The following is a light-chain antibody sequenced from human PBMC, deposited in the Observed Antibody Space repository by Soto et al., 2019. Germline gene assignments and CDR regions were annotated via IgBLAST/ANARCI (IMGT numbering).Light chain of an antibody. CDR1: SSDVGGYNY. CDR2: GVT. CDR3: SSYAGSNNWV. J-gene: IGLJ3*02. V-gene: IGLV2-8*01. Sequence: QSVLTQPPSASGSPGQSVTISCTGTSSDVGGYNYVSWYQQHPGKAPKLMIYGVTKRPSGVPDRFSGSKSGNTASLTGAGLQAEDEADYYCSSYAGSNNWVFGGGTKLTVL.